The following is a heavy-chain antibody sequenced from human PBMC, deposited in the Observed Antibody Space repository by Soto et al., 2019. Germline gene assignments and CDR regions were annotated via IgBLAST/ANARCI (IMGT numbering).Heavy chain of an antibody. V-gene: IGHV4-31*03. CDR2: IYYSGST. CDR3: SGRGYDSSGYKVYYFDY. CDR1: GGSISSGGYY. J-gene: IGHJ4*02. D-gene: IGHD3-22*01. Sequence: PSETLSLTFTVSGGSISSGGYYWSWIRQHAGKGLEWIGYIYYSGSTYYNPSLKSRVTISVDTSKNQFSLKLSSVTAADTAVYYCSGRGYDSSGYKVYYFDYWGQGALVTVSS.